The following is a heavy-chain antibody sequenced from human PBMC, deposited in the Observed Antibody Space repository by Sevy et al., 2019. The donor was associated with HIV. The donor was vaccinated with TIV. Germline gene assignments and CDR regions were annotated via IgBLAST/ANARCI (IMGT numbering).Heavy chain of an antibody. J-gene: IGHJ3*01. Sequence: SETLSLTCTVSGGSIRSGSYYWSWIRQPAGKGLEWIGRIYTSGSTNYNPSLKSRVTMSVDTSKNQFSMKLSSVTAAYTAAYYCASDGLRDAFDFWGQGTLVTVSS. CDR1: GGSIRSGSYY. V-gene: IGHV4-61*02. CDR2: IYTSGST. CDR3: ASDGLRDAFDF.